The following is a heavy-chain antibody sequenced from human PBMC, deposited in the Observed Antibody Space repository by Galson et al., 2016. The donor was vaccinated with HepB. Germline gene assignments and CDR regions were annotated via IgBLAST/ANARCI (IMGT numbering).Heavy chain of an antibody. D-gene: IGHD1-26*01. CDR1: GFTFSSYG. Sequence: SLRLSCAASGFTFSSYGMHWVRQAPGKGLEWVALMIYDGSKQYYADSVKGRFTISRDNSKNTLYLQMDSLRAEDTAVYYCARFSGRYNGDFDYWGQGTLVTVSS. CDR2: MIYDGSKQ. V-gene: IGHV3-30*03. J-gene: IGHJ4*02. CDR3: ARFSGRYNGDFDY.